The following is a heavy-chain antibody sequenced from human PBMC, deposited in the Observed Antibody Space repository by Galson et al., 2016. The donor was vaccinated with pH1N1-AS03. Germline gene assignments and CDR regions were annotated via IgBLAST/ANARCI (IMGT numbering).Heavy chain of an antibody. CDR1: GFTFSNAW. V-gene: IGHV3-15*01. CDR2: IKSKSDGGTT. CDR3: STDETFDYYYGMDV. J-gene: IGHJ6*02. Sequence: SLRLSCAASGFTFSNAWMTWVRQAPGKGLEWVGRIKSKSDGGTTDYAAPVKARFTISRDDSKNTLYLQMNSLKTEDTAVYYCSTDETFDYYYGMDVWGRGTTVTVSS.